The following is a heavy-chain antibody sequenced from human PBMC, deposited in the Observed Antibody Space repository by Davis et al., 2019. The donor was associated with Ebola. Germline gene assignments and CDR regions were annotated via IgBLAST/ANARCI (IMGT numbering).Heavy chain of an antibody. Sequence: GESLKISCAASGFTFSGSAMHWVRQASGKGLEWVGRIRSKANSYATAYAASVKGRFTTSRDDSKNTAYLQMNSLKTEDTAVYYCTRGNGGNSDDYWGQGTLVTVSS. CDR3: TRGNGGNSDDY. CDR1: GFTFSGSA. J-gene: IGHJ4*02. V-gene: IGHV3-73*01. CDR2: IRSKANSYAT. D-gene: IGHD4-23*01.